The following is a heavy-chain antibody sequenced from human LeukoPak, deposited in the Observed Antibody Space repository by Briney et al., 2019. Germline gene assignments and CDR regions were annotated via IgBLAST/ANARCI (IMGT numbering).Heavy chain of an antibody. CDR3: ARDGCSGDSRGGCPWYFQH. V-gene: IGHV3-53*01. CDR1: GFIVSGNY. CDR2: IYSGGST. J-gene: IGHJ1*01. Sequence: GGSLRLSCAASGFIVSGNYMSWVRQAPGKGLEWVSVIYSGGSTYYADSVKGRFTISRDNSKNTLYLQMNSLRAEDTAVYYCARDGCSGDSRGGCPWYFQHWGQGTLVTVSS. D-gene: IGHD2-15*01.